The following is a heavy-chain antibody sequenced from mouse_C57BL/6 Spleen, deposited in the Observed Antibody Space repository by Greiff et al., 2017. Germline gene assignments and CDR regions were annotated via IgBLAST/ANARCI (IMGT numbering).Heavy chain of an antibody. CDR3: ARQGYSNPYYFDY. V-gene: IGHV1-52*01. J-gene: IGHJ2*01. CDR2: IDPSDSET. Sequence: QVQLQQPGAELVRPGSSVKLSCKASGYTFTSYWMHWVKQRPIQGLEWIGNIDPSDSETHYNQKFKDKATLTVDKSSSTAYMQLSSLTSEDSAVYYCARQGYSNPYYFDYWGQGTTLTVSS. D-gene: IGHD2-5*01. CDR1: GYTFTSYW.